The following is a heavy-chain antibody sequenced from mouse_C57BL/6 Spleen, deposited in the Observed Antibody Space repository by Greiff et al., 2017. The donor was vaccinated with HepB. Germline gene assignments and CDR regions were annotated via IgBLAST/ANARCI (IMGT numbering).Heavy chain of an antibody. CDR1: GYTFTSYW. CDR2: IDPSDSYT. CDR3: ARRGIYYDYGDY. Sequence: QVQLKQPGAELVMPGASVKLSCKASGYTFTSYWMHWVKQRPGQGLEWIGEIDPSDSYTNYNQKFKGKTTLTVDKSSSTAYMQLSSLTSEDSAVYYCARRGIYYDYGDYWGQGTTLTVSS. V-gene: IGHV1-69*01. D-gene: IGHD2-4*01. J-gene: IGHJ2*01.